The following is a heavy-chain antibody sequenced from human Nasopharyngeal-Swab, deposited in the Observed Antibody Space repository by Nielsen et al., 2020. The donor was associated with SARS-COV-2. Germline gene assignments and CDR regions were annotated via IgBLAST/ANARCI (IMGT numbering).Heavy chain of an antibody. D-gene: IGHD2-21*02. J-gene: IGHJ1*01. V-gene: IGHV3-30*04. CDR2: ISYDGSNK. Sequence: GESLKISCATSGFTFSSYAMHWVRQAPGKGLEWVAVISYDGSNKYYADSVKGRFTISRDNSQNTLYLQMNSLRAEDTAVYYCARTAAFCGGDCYSEYFQHWGQGTLVTVSS. CDR3: ARTAAFCGGDCYSEYFQH. CDR1: GFTFSSYA.